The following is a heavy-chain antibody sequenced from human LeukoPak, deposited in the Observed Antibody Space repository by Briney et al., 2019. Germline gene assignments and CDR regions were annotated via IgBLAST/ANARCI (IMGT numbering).Heavy chain of an antibody. D-gene: IGHD6-19*01. J-gene: IGHJ4*02. CDR2: INPDGRDT. CDR1: GFTFSSRY. V-gene: IGHV3-74*03. Sequence: PGESLRLSCAASGFTFSSRYMHWVRPAPGKGLVWVSRINPDGRDTKYAGSVRGRFTMSRDNGENTLYLQMNNLRADDTGVYYCARAVAATGSSDFWGQGTLVTVSS. CDR3: ARAVAATGSSDF.